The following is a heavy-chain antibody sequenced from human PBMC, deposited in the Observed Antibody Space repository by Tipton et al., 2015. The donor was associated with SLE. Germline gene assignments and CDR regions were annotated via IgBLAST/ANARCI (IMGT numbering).Heavy chain of an antibody. J-gene: IGHJ4*02. Sequence: SLRLSCAASGFTFSSHAMSWVRQAPGKGLEWVSVIYSGGGTTYYADSVKGRFTISRDNTGNTLYLEMNSLRAEGTAVYYCARAPPEVIAIDSWGQGILVIVSS. CDR3: ARAPPEVIAIDS. V-gene: IGHV3-23*03. CDR1: GFTFSSHA. D-gene: IGHD2-21*01. CDR2: IYSGGGTT.